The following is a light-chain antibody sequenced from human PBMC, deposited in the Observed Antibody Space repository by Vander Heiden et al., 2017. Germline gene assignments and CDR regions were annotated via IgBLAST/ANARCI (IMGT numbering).Light chain of an antibody. Sequence: QSVLTQPPSVAGAPGQRVTTACTGSSSHNEQGYDVHWKQKPPATAPKPLTNATSYRPSGVPDRFSGPKSGTSASLAITGLQAEDEADYYCQSYDSSLSGYVFGTGTKVTVL. J-gene: IGLJ1*01. CDR1: SSHNEQGYD. V-gene: IGLV1-40*01. CDR2: ATS. CDR3: QSYDSSLSGYV.